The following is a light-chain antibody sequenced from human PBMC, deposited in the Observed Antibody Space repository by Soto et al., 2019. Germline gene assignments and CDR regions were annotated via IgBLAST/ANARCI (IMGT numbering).Light chain of an antibody. CDR2: LNSDGSH. CDR3: QSWGTCISVV. J-gene: IGLJ2*01. V-gene: IGLV4-69*01. CDR1: SGHSSYA. Sequence: QLVLTQSPSASASLGASVKLTCTLSSGHSSYAIAWHQQQPEKGPRYLMKLNSDGSHSKGDGIPDRSSGSSSGAERYLTISSRQSDDEADYYCQSWGTCISVVFGGGTKVTVL.